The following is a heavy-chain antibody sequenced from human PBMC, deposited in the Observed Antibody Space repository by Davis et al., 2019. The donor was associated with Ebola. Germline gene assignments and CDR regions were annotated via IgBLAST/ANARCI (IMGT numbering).Heavy chain of an antibody. D-gene: IGHD6-6*01. CDR1: GYSISSGYY. CDR3: ARLSGLFSSSSGALYFDL. V-gene: IGHV4-38-2*01. CDR2: ICYGGST. J-gene: IGHJ2*01. Sequence: SETLSLTCAVSGYSISSGYYWGWIRQPPGKGLEWIGFICYGGSTNYNPSLKTRVTISLDPSKNQFSLKLRSVTAADTAVYFCARLSGLFSSSSGALYFDLWGRGTLVSVSS.